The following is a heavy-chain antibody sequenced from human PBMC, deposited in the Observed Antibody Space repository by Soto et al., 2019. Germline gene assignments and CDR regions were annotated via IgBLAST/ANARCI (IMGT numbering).Heavy chain of an antibody. Sequence: EVQLVESGGGLVQPGGSLRLSCAASGFTFSSYWMSWVRQAPGKGLEWVANIKQDGSEKYYVDSVKGRFTISRDNAKNALYLQMNGLRAEDTAVYYCARVRYDYVWGSYRYWGQGTLVTVSS. CDR3: ARVRYDYVWGSYRY. J-gene: IGHJ4*02. V-gene: IGHV3-7*05. CDR2: IKQDGSEK. CDR1: GFTFSSYW. D-gene: IGHD3-16*02.